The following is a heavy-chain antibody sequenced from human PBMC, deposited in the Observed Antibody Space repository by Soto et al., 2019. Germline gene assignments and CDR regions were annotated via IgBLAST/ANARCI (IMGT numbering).Heavy chain of an antibody. CDR3: ARNSYSCFCSFNYYYYGIYV. Sequence: GXSGKVCCKASGYSFTSYDMHWVRQAPGKRIERMGWINAGNGNTKYSQKFQGRVTITRDTSASTAYMELSSLRSEDTAVYYCARNSYSCFCSFNYYYYGIYVSSQRTTVTVSS. CDR2: INAGNGNT. CDR1: GYSFTSYD. D-gene: IGHD6-6*01. V-gene: IGHV1-3*01. J-gene: IGHJ6*02.